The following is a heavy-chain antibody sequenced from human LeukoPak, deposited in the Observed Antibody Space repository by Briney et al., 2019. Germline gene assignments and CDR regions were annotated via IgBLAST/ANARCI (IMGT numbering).Heavy chain of an antibody. CDR2: ISSSSSTI. Sequence: GGSLRLSCAASGFTFSSYSMNWVRQAPGKGLEWVSYISSSSSTIYYADSVKGRFTISRDNAKNSLYLQMNSLRAEDTAVYYCARAMITFGGVIALNYYGMDVWGQGTTVTVSS. CDR3: ARAMITFGGVIALNYYGMDV. D-gene: IGHD3-16*02. J-gene: IGHJ6*02. CDR1: GFTFSSYS. V-gene: IGHV3-48*04.